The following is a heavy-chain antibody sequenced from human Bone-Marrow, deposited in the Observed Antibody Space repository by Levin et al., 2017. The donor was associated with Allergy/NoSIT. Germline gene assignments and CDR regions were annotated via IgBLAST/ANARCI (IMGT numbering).Heavy chain of an antibody. V-gene: IGHV3-74*01. D-gene: IGHD6-19*01. CDR2: INGDGTST. J-gene: IGHJ4*02. CDR3: ARGSGWAAGVVPAIDS. Sequence: HTGGSLRLSCAASGFTFSGYWLHWVRQAPGEGLVWVSHINGDGTSTTYADSVKGRFTISRDNAKNTLYLQMNSLRAEDTAVYYCARGSGWAAGVVPAIDSWGQGTLVTVSS. CDR1: GFTFSGYW.